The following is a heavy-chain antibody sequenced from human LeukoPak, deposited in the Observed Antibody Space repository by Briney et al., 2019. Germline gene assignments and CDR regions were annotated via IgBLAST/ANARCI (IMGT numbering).Heavy chain of an antibody. CDR2: IYPYDSET. CDR1: GYIFTSYS. Sequence: GESLKISCKDSGYIFTSYSIAWVRRMPGKGLEWMGVIYPYDSETRYSPSFQGQVTISADKSISTAYLQWSSLKASDTAMYYCARLNSSVFDHWGQGTLVTVSS. V-gene: IGHV5-51*01. CDR3: ARLNSSVFDH. D-gene: IGHD4-23*01. J-gene: IGHJ4*02.